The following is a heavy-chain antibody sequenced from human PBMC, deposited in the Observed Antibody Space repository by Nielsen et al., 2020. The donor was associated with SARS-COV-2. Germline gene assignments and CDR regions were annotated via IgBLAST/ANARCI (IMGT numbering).Heavy chain of an antibody. CDR2: INPSGGST. D-gene: IGHD3-10*01. J-gene: IGHJ5*02. Sequence: ASVKVSCKASGYTFTSYYMHWVRQAPGQGLEWMGIINPSGGSTSYAQKFQGRVTMTRDTSTSTAYMELSSLRSEDTAVYYCARGLRYYYGSGSSQNWFDPWGQGTLVTVSS. CDR3: ARGLRYYYGSGSSQNWFDP. CDR1: GYTFTSYY. V-gene: IGHV1-46*01.